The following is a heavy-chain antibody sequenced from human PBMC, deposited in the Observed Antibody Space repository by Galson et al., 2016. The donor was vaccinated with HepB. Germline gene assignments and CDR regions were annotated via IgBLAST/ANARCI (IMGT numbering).Heavy chain of an antibody. CDR1: GFAFNVFN. J-gene: IGHJ4*02. CDR2: ISSRGETK. CDR3: AKGRERYYYDSTAFDY. V-gene: IGHV3-48*03. Sequence: SLRPSCAATGFAFNVFNMKWVRQAPGKGLECISYISSRGETKYYADSVKGRFSISRDNAKNSLLLQMNSLRPQDTAVYFCAKGRERYYYDSTAFDYWGQGTLVTVSS. D-gene: IGHD3-22*01.